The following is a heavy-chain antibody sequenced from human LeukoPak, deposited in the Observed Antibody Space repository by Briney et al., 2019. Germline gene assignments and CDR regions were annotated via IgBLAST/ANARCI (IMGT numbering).Heavy chain of an antibody. V-gene: IGHV1-2*02. CDR1: GYTFTGYY. Sequence: ASVKVSCKASGYTFTGYYMHWVRQAPGQGLEWMGWINPNSGGTNYAQKFQGRVTMTRDTSISTAYMELSRLSSDDTAVYYCARDIPSFEPYYFDYWGQGTLVTVSS. CDR2: INPNSGGT. D-gene: IGHD1-14*01. J-gene: IGHJ4*02. CDR3: ARDIPSFEPYYFDY.